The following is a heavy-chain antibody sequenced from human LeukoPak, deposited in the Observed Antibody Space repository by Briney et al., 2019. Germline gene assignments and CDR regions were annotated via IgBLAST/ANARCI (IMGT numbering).Heavy chain of an antibody. CDR3: ARSRDHGDWRFYFDT. Sequence: QPGGSLRLSCTASGFNFPTYVMTWVRQSPGKGLEWVSAIAGRGGGTKYADSVKGRFTMSRDNSKSAVYLQIDSLRGEDTAVYYCARSRDHGDWRFYFDTWGQGLLVIVSS. CDR2: IAGRGGGT. J-gene: IGHJ4*02. D-gene: IGHD4-17*01. V-gene: IGHV3-23*01. CDR1: GFNFPTYV.